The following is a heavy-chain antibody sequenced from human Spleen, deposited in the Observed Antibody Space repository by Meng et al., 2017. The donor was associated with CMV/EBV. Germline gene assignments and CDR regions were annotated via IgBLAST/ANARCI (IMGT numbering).Heavy chain of an antibody. D-gene: IGHD2-2*01. Sequence: ASVKVSCKASGYTFTAFYMNWVRQAPGQGLEWMGWINPNSGGTNYAQKFQGRVTMTRDTSISTAYMELSRLRSDDTAVYYCARGSIVVVPAASYGMDVWGQGTTVTVSS. J-gene: IGHJ6*02. V-gene: IGHV1-2*02. CDR1: GYTFTAFY. CDR3: ARGSIVVVPAASYGMDV. CDR2: INPNSGGT.